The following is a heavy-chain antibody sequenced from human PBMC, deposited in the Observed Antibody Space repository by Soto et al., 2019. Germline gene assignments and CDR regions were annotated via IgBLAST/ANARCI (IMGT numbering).Heavy chain of an antibody. CDR2: INHSGST. V-gene: IGHV4-34*01. CDR1: GGSFSGCS. Sequence: ASETLSLTCAVYGGSFSGCSWNWIRQPPGKGLEWIGEINHSGSTNYNPSLKSRVTISLDTSKNQFSLRPTSLTAADTAVYFCARAPQIVAMGRPFDYWGQGILVTVSS. CDR3: ARAPQIVAMGRPFDY. D-gene: IGHD5-12*01. J-gene: IGHJ4*02.